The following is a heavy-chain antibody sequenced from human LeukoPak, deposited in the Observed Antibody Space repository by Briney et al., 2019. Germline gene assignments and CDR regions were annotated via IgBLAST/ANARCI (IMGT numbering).Heavy chain of an antibody. CDR3: ARGGTGKDPNFDH. CDR2: INSDGSST. Sequence: GGSLRLSCAASGFTFSSYWMHWVRQAPGKGLVWVSRINSDGSSTSYADSVKGRFTISRDNAKNTLYLQMNSLRAEDTAVYYCARGGTGKDPNFDHWGQGTLVTVSS. J-gene: IGHJ4*02. CDR1: GFTFSSYW. V-gene: IGHV3-74*01. D-gene: IGHD3-16*01.